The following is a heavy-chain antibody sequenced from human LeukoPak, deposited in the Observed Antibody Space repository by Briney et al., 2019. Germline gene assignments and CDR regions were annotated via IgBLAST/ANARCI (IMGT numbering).Heavy chain of an antibody. CDR2: INSDGSWT. J-gene: IGHJ4*02. CDR1: GNYW. CDR3: ARDNLYSSSFPDY. V-gene: IGHV3-74*01. D-gene: IGHD6-6*01. Sequence: GGSLRLSCAASGNYWMHWVRQAPGKGLVWVSHINSDGSWTSYADSVKGRFTISKDNVKNTVYLQMNSLRAEDTAVYYCARDNLYSSSFPDYWGQGTLVTVSS.